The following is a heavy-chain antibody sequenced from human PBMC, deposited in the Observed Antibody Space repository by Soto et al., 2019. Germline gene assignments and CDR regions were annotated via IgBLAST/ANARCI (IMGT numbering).Heavy chain of an antibody. CDR3: ARGDRGGSGSPASYYFSGLDV. CDR2: VSANGDIT. D-gene: IGHD3-10*01. V-gene: IGHV3-23*01. Sequence: EVQVLESGGDLVQPGGSLRLSCAASGFTFSDYAMTWVRQAPGKGLDWVSSVSANGDITYYADSVKGRFTISRDNSNNTLLLQMNILRAEDTALFYCARGDRGGSGSPASYYFSGLDVWGQGTTVTVSS. J-gene: IGHJ6*02. CDR1: GFTFSDYA.